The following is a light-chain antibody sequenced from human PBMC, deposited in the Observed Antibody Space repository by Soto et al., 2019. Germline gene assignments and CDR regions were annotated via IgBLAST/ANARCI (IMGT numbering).Light chain of an antibody. CDR3: NAQADNGKHV. CDR1: SNDVGHSSF. V-gene: IGLV2-8*01. Sequence: QSALTQPPSASGSPGQSVTISCTGNSNDVGHSSFISWYQQHPGKSPKLIIYEVSKGPSGVPDRFSVSKSGNTASLSVSGLQEEDEADYVCNAQADNGKHVFGTGTKVTVL. J-gene: IGLJ1*01. CDR2: EVS.